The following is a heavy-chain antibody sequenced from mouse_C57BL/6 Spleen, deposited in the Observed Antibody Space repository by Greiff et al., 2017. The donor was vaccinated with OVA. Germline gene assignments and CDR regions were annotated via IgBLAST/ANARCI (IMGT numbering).Heavy chain of an antibody. D-gene: IGHD4-1*01. CDR1: GFTFSSYA. Sequence: EVKLMESGGGLVKPGGSLKLSCAASGFTFSSYAMSWVRQTPEKRLEWVATISDGGSYTYYPDNVKGRFTISRDKAKNNLYLQMSHLKSEDTAMYYCARNWSHFDYWGQGTTLTVSS. CDR2: ISDGGSYT. V-gene: IGHV5-4*03. CDR3: ARNWSHFDY. J-gene: IGHJ2*01.